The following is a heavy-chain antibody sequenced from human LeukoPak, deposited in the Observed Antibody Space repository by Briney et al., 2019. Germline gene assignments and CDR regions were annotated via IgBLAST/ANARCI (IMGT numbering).Heavy chain of an antibody. CDR1: GFTFSSYG. CDR2: ISYDGSNK. J-gene: IGHJ6*02. V-gene: IGHV3-30*18. CDR3: AKGDCSSTSCSYYYYYYGMDV. Sequence: PGGFLRLSCAASGFTFSSYGMHWVRQAPGKGLEWVAVISYDGSNKYYADSVKGRFTISRDNSKNTLYLQMNSLRAEDTAVYYCAKGDCSSTSCSYYYYYYGMDVWGQGTTVTVSS. D-gene: IGHD2-2*01.